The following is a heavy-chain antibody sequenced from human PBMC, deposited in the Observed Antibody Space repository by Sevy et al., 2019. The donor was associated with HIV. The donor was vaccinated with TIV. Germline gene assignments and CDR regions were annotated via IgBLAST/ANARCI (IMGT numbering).Heavy chain of an antibody. CDR1: GFTFSSYS. V-gene: IGHV3-21*01. J-gene: IGHJ6*02. CDR3: ASDPCSGGSRYWRKDGMDV. D-gene: IGHD2-15*01. Sequence: GGSLRLSCAASGFTFSSYSMNWVRQAPRKGLEWVSSISSSSSYIYYADSVKGRFTISRDNAKNSLYLQMNSLRAEDTAVYYCASDPCSGGSRYWRKDGMDVWGQGTTVTVSS. CDR2: ISSSSSYI.